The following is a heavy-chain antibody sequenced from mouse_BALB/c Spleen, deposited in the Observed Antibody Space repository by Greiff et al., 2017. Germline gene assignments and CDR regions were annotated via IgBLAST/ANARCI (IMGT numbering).Heavy chain of an antibody. Sequence: DVMLVESGGGLVKPGGSLKLSCAASGFTFSDYYMYWVRQTPEKRLEWVATISDGGSYTYYPDSVKGRFTISRDNAKNNLYLQMSSLKSEDTAMYYCARVELTGYAMDYWGQGTSVTVSS. CDR3: ARVELTGYAMDY. CDR2: ISDGGSYT. J-gene: IGHJ4*01. D-gene: IGHD4-1*01. V-gene: IGHV5-4*02. CDR1: GFTFSDYY.